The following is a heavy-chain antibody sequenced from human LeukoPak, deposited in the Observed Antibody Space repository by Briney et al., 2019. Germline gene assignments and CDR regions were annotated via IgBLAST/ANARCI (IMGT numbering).Heavy chain of an antibody. J-gene: IGHJ4*02. CDR3: ARGGVGANLDY. CDR2: INKDGSST. D-gene: IGHD1-26*01. CDR1: GFIFSSYW. V-gene: IGHV3-74*01. Sequence: GGSLRLSCAASGFIFSSYWMHWVRQAPGKGPVWVSRINKDGSSTTYAESVKGRFTISRDNAKNTLYLQMNSLRAEDTAVYYCARGGVGANLDYWGQGTLVTVSS.